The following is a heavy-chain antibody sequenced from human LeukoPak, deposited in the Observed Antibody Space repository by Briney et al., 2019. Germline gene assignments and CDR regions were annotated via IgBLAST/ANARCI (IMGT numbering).Heavy chain of an antibody. CDR3: AKGGFDDILTGYYNPPDY. D-gene: IGHD3-9*01. Sequence: PGRSLRLSCAASGFTFDDYAMHWVRQAPGKGLEWGSGISWNSGSIGYADSVKGRFTISRDNAKNSLYLQMNSLRAEDTALYYCAKGGFDDILTGYYNPPDYWGQGTLVTVSS. CDR1: GFTFDDYA. V-gene: IGHV3-9*01. J-gene: IGHJ4*02. CDR2: ISWNSGSI.